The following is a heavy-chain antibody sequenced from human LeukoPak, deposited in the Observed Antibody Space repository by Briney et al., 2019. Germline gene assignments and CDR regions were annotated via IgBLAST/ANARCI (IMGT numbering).Heavy chain of an antibody. Sequence: RGASVKVSCKASGGTFSSYASSWVRQAPGQGLEWMGGIIPIFGTANYAQKFQGRVTITADESTSTAYMELSSLRSEDTAVYYCARNLHYYDSSGYYSPSGAFDIWGQGTTVTVSS. CDR1: GGTFSSYA. J-gene: IGHJ3*02. D-gene: IGHD3-22*01. V-gene: IGHV1-69*13. CDR3: ARNLHYYDSSGYYSPSGAFDI. CDR2: IIPIFGTA.